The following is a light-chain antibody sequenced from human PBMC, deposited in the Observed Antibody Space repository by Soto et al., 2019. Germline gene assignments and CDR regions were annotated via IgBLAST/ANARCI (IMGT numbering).Light chain of an antibody. J-gene: IGKJ1*01. CDR3: QQYNSYSPTT. CDR2: DAS. CDR1: QSISSW. V-gene: IGKV1-5*01. Sequence: DIQMTQSPSTLSASVGDRVTITCRASQSISSWLAWYQQKPGKAPKLLIYDASSLKSGVPSRFSGSGSGTEFTLTISSLQPDDFATYYCQQYNSYSPTTVGQGTKV.